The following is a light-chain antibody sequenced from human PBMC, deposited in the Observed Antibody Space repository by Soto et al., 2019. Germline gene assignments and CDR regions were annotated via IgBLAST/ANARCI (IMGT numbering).Light chain of an antibody. V-gene: IGKV3-20*01. J-gene: IGKJ4*01. Sequence: EIVLTQSPGTVSLSPGERATLSCRASQSVSNNYLAWYQQKPGQALGLLIYGASRRATGIPDRFSGSGSGTDFTLTISRLEPEDFAVYHCQQYGNSPPSFGGGTKVEIK. CDR2: GAS. CDR1: QSVSNNY. CDR3: QQYGNSPPS.